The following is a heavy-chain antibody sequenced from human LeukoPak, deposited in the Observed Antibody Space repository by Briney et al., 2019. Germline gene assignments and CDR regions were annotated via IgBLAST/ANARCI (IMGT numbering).Heavy chain of an antibody. CDR2: ISGSGGST. CDR3: ARGPHYDFWSGYYSNPPYYFDY. CDR1: GFTFSSYA. V-gene: IGHV3-23*01. D-gene: IGHD3-3*01. J-gene: IGHJ4*02. Sequence: GGSLRLPCAASGFTFSSYAMSSVRHAPGKGLEWVSAISGSGGSTYYADSVKGRFTISRDNAKNSLYLQMNSLRAEDAAVYYCARGPHYDFWSGYYSNPPYYFDYWGQGTLVTVSS.